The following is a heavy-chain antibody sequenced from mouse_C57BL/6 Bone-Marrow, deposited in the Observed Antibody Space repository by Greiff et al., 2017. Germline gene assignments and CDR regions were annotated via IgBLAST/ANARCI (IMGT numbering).Heavy chain of an antibody. Sequence: VQVVESGAELVRPGTSVKVSCKASGYAFTNYLIEWVKQRPGQGLEWIGVINPGSGGTNYNEKFKGKAILTADKSSSTAYMQLSSLTSEDAAVYFCARRYGSRGCFDVWGTGTTVTVSS. J-gene: IGHJ1*03. V-gene: IGHV1-54*01. CDR2: INPGSGGT. D-gene: IGHD1-1*01. CDR1: GYAFTNYL. CDR3: ARRYGSRGCFDV.